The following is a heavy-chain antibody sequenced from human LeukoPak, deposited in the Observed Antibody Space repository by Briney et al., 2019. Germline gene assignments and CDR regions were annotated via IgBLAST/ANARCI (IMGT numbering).Heavy chain of an antibody. J-gene: IGHJ6*03. CDR2: ISAYNGNT. Sequence: ASVKVSCKASGYTFTSYGISWVRQAPGQGLEWMGWISAYNGNTNYAQKLQGRVTMTTDTSTSTAYMELRSLRSDDTAVYYCARGYCSSTSCRSYHYYYMDVWGKGTTVTVSS. V-gene: IGHV1-18*01. CDR1: GYTFTSYG. D-gene: IGHD2-2*01. CDR3: ARGYCSSTSCRSYHYYYMDV.